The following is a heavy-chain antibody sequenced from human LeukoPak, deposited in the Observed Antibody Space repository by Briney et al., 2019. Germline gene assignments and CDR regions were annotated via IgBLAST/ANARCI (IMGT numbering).Heavy chain of an antibody. J-gene: IGHJ4*02. CDR1: GYTFTSYG. D-gene: IGHD3-10*01. CDR2: ISAYNGNT. V-gene: IGHV1-18*01. Sequence: ASVKVSCKASGYTFTSYGISWVRQAPGQGLEWMGWISAYNGNTNYAQKLQGRVTMTTDTSTSTAYMELRSLRSDDTAVYYCARDWGDFGELSHVDYWGQGTLVTVSS. CDR3: ARDWGDFGELSHVDY.